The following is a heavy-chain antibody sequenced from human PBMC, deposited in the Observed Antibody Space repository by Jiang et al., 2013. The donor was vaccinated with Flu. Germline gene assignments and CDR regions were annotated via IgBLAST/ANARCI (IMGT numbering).Heavy chain of an antibody. D-gene: IGHD6-19*01. V-gene: IGHV3-30*18. CDR1: GFTFSSYG. J-gene: IGHJ4*02. CDR2: ISYDGSNK. CDR3: AKDTSGIAVAGTFDY. Sequence: VVQPGRSLRLSCAASGFTFSSYGMHWVRQAPGKGLEWVAVISYDGSNKYYADSVKGRFTISRDNSKNTLYLQMNSLRAEDTAVYYCAKDTSGIAVAGTFDYWGQGTLVTVSS.